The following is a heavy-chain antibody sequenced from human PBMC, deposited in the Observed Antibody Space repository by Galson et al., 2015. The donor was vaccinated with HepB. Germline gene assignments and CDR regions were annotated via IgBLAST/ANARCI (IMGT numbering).Heavy chain of an antibody. D-gene: IGHD3-22*01. Sequence: SLRLSCAASGFTFSSYWMTWLRQAPGKGLEWVADILPDGSEQYYADSMKGRFIISRDNAKNSLYLQMSSLRAEDTAVYYCAKDYDSTFIGFLQHWGQGTLVPVSS. CDR3: AKDYDSTFIGFLQH. CDR1: GFTFSSYW. J-gene: IGHJ1*01. CDR2: ILPDGSEQ. V-gene: IGHV3-7*03.